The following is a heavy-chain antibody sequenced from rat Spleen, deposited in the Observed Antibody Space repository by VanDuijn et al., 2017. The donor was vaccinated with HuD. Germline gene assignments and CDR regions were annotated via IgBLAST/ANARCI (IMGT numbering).Heavy chain of an antibody. V-gene: IGHV5-7*01. Sequence: EVQLVESGGGLVQPGRSLKLSCAASGFTFSDYNMAWVRQAPKKGLEWVATISYDGSSTYYGDSVKGRFTVSRDNAKNTQYLQMDSLKSEDTATYYCARLGGGPFDYWGQGVMVTVSS. CDR3: ARLGGGPFDY. CDR2: ISYDGSST. D-gene: IGHD4-3*01. CDR1: GFTFSDYN. J-gene: IGHJ2*01.